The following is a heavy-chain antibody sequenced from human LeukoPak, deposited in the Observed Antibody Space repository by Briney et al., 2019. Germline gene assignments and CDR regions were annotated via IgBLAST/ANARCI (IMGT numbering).Heavy chain of an antibody. D-gene: IGHD6-19*01. CDR2: INHSGST. Sequence: SESLSLTCAVDGGSFSGYYWSWIRQPPGKGLEWIGEINHSGSTDYNFSLKSRVTISVDTSKNQSYLKLSSVTAADTAVYSCARRVPYSSGRYVSWFDPWGQGTLVTVSS. CDR3: ARRVPYSSGRYVSWFDP. J-gene: IGHJ5*02. V-gene: IGHV4-34*01. CDR1: GGSFSGYY.